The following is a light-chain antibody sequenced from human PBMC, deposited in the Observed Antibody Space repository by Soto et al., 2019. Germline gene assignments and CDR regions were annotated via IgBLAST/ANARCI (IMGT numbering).Light chain of an antibody. Sequence: EIVLTQSPGTLSLSPGERAALSCRASQTMKSEYLAWYQQKPGQAPRLLIHGASSRATGIPDRFSGSGSGTDYTLTFSRHEPDDFAVYYCQLYGSFFGPGTKVDGK. CDR2: GAS. V-gene: IGKV3-20*01. J-gene: IGKJ3*01. CDR1: QTMKSEY. CDR3: QLYGSF.